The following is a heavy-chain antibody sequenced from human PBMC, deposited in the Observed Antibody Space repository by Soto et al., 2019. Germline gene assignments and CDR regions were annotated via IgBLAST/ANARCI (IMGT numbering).Heavy chain of an antibody. CDR1: GGTFSSYA. Sequence: ASVKVSCKASGGTFSSYAISWVRQAPGQGLEWMGGIIPIFGTANYAQKFQGRVTITADEFTSTAYMELSSLRSEDTAVYYCARGADYCYYGMDVWGQGTTVTVSS. CDR3: ARGADYCYYGMDV. CDR2: IIPIFGTA. V-gene: IGHV1-69*13. J-gene: IGHJ6*02.